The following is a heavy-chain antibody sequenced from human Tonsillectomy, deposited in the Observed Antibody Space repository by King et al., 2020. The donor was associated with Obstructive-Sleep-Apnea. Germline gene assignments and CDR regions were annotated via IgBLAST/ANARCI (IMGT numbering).Heavy chain of an antibody. CDR1: GFTFSNFA. J-gene: IGHJ4*02. V-gene: IGHV3-30*18. CDR3: AKDHEYSGAQYYFDY. D-gene: IGHD5-12*01. Sequence: VQLVESGGGVVQPGRSLRLSCAASGFTFSNFAMHWVRQAPGKGLEWVAVISHDENTKRYADSVRGRFTISRDSSKNTLFLQMNSLRAEDTAVYYCAKDHEYSGAQYYFDYWGQGTLVTVSS. CDR2: ISHDENTK.